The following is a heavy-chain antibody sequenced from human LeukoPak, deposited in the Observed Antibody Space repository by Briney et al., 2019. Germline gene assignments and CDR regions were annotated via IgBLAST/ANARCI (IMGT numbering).Heavy chain of an antibody. J-gene: IGHJ5*01. CDR1: GFTFYMYA. D-gene: IGHD3-22*01. Sequence: PGGSLTLSCQASGFTFYMYAMSWVRQAPGKGLEWVARMCGTAGRTFYPDSVKGRFTISRDNSKNVLYLRMNSLTAEDTAIYYCAKDRPNFHENSGHYYRRDGDSWGQGTLVTVSS. V-gene: IGHV3-23*01. CDR2: MCGTAGRT. CDR3: AKDRPNFHENSGHYYRRDGDS.